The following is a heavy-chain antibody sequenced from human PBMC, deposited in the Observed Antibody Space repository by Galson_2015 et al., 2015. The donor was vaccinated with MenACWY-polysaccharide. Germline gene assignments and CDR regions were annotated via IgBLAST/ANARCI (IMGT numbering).Heavy chain of an antibody. CDR2: IYYGGST. CDR3: ARQGGSGRSHDY. Sequence: SETLSLTCTVSGGSISSSSYYWGWIRRPPGKGLEWIGTIYYGGSTYYNPSLKNRVTISVDTSKNQFSLKLTSVTAADTAVYYCARQGGSGRSHDYWGQGTLVTVSS. D-gene: IGHD5-12*01. CDR1: GGSISSSSYY. J-gene: IGHJ4*02. V-gene: IGHV4-39*01.